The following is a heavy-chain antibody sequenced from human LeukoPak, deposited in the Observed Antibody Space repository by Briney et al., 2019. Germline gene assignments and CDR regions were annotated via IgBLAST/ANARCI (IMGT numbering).Heavy chain of an antibody. CDR2: INPNSGGT. Sequence: ASVKVSCKASGYTFTGYYMHWVRQAPGQGLEWVGWINPNSGGTNYAQKFQGRVTMTRDTSISTAYMELSRLRSDDTAVYYCASRQWETRGLFDYWGQGTLVTVSS. CDR3: ASRQWETRGLFDY. J-gene: IGHJ4*02. CDR1: GYTFTGYY. D-gene: IGHD1-26*01. V-gene: IGHV1-2*02.